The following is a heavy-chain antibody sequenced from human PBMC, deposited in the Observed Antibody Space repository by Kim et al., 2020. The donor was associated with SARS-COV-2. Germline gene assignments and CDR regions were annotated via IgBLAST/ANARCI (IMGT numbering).Heavy chain of an antibody. V-gene: IGHV5-51*01. CDR3: ARVLTTVTTRYFDY. Sequence: SPSFQGQVTISADKSISTAYLQWSSLKASDTAMYYCARVLTTVTTRYFDYWGQGTLVTVSS. D-gene: IGHD4-17*01. J-gene: IGHJ4*02.